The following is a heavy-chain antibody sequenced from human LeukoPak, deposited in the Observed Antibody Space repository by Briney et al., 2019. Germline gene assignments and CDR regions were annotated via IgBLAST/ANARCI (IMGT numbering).Heavy chain of an antibody. CDR1: GFTFSSYA. J-gene: IGHJ4*02. Sequence: PGGSLRLSCAASGFTFSSYAMSWVRQAPGKGLEWVSAISGSGGSTYYADSVKGRFTISRDNAKNSLYLQMNSLRAEDTALYYCAKYLSSSLFEPFDYWGQGTLVTVSS. CDR3: AKYLSSSLFEPFDY. CDR2: ISGSGGST. V-gene: IGHV3-23*01. D-gene: IGHD2-2*01.